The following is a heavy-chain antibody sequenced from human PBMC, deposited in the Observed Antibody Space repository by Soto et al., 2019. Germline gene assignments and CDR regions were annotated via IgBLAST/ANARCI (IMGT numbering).Heavy chain of an antibody. D-gene: IGHD6-6*01. CDR3: AKLGEARPNWFDP. J-gene: IGHJ5*02. CDR1: GSTFRSYA. V-gene: IGHV3-23*01. CDR2: ISGSGAST. Sequence: PGGSLRLSCAASGSTFRSYAMSWVRQAPGKGLEWLSAISGSGASTYYADSVKGRFTIFRDNSKNTLYLQMNSLRAEDTAVYYCAKLGEARPNWFDPWGQGTLVTVSS.